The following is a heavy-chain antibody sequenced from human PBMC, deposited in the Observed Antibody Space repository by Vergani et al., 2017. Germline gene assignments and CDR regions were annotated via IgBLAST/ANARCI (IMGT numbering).Heavy chain of an antibody. CDR3: ARDPKSYCSGGSCFSVWNAFDI. D-gene: IGHD2-15*01. CDR2: ISHSGST. V-gene: IGHV4-4*03. CDR1: GDSFRSNKW. Sequence: QVQLQESGPGLVKPPGTLSLTCAVSGDSFRSNKWWTWVRQSPGKTLAWIGEISHSGSTNYNPSLKGRVTLSLDTSKNQFSLRLSSVTAADTAVYYCARDPKSYCSGGSCFSVWNAFDIWGRGTTVTVSS. J-gene: IGHJ3*02.